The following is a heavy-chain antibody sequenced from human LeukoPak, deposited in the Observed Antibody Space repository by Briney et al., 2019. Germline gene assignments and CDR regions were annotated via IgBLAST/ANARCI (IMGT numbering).Heavy chain of an antibody. Sequence: PSETLSLTCTVSGDSMHSYYWSWIRQSPEKGLEWIGRAYSGVNAYYTPSLQSRVTISVDKSNNQFSLDLTSVTAADTALYYCAREKSGTLTRAYYYIDVWGKGITVTVSS. CDR1: GDSMHSYY. J-gene: IGHJ6*03. CDR3: AREKSGTLTRAYYYIDV. CDR2: AYSGVNA. D-gene: IGHD1-26*01. V-gene: IGHV4-4*07.